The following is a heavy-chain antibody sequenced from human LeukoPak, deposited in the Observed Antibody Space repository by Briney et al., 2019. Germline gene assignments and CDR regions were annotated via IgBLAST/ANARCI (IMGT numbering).Heavy chain of an antibody. CDR1: GYTFTGYY. CDR3: ARKIAGTLRYWFDP. D-gene: IGHD2-15*01. J-gene: IGHJ5*02. V-gene: IGHV1-2*02. CDR2: INPNSGGT. Sequence: VASVKVSCKASGYTFTGYYMHWVRQAPGQGLEWMGWINPNSGGTNYAQKFQGRVTMTRDTSISTAYMELSRLRSDDTDVYYCARKIAGTLRYWFDPWGQGTLVTVSS.